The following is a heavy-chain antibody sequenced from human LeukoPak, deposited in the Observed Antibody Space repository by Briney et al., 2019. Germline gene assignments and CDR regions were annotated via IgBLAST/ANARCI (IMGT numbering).Heavy chain of an antibody. V-gene: IGHV3-30*04. CDR1: GFTFSSYA. D-gene: IGHD3/OR15-3a*01. J-gene: IGHJ6*03. Sequence: GGSLRLSCAASGFTFSSYAMHWVRQAPGKGLEWVAVISYDGSNKYYADSVKGRFTISRDNSKNTLYLQMNSLRAEDTAVYYCARTRTDYTYYFYYYYMDVWGKGTTVTVSS. CDR2: ISYDGSNK. CDR3: ARTRTDYTYYFYYYYMDV.